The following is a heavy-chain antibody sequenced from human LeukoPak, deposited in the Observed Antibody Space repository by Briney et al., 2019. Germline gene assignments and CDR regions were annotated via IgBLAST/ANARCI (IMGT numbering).Heavy chain of an antibody. Sequence: GGSLRLSCAASGFTFSTYLMHWVRQAPGKGLVWVSHINLDGSSATYADSVKGRFTISRDNAKNTLGLQMSSLRAEDTAVYYCARHLTYGGWNLWGQGTLVTVSS. CDR2: INLDGSSA. J-gene: IGHJ5*02. V-gene: IGHV3-74*01. CDR3: ARHLTYGGWNL. CDR1: GFTFSTYL. D-gene: IGHD4-23*01.